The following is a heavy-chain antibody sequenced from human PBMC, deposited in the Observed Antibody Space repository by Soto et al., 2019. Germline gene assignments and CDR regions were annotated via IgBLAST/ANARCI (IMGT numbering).Heavy chain of an antibody. D-gene: IGHD4-4*01. V-gene: IGHV5-51*01. J-gene: IGHJ3*02. CDR3: ARHSSNYAYDAFDI. Sequence: GESLKISCKGSGYSFTTYFIGWVRQMPGKGLEWMGIIYPGDSDTRYSPSFQGQVTISADKSISTAYLQWGGLKASDTAMYYCARHSSNYAYDAFDIWGQGTMVTVSS. CDR1: GYSFTTYF. CDR2: IYPGDSDT.